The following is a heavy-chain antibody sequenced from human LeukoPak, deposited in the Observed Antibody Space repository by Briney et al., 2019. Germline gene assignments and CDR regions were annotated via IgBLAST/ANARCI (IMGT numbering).Heavy chain of an antibody. J-gene: IGHJ5*02. CDR3: ASSSGDFNWFDP. CDR2: INSDGSST. D-gene: IGHD3-22*01. V-gene: IGHV3-74*01. Sequence: PGGSLRLSCAASGFTFSRYWMHWVRQAPGKGLVWVSRINSDGSSTNYADSVKGRFTISRDNAKNTLYLQMNSLRVEETAVYYCASSSGDFNWFDPWGQGTLVTVSS. CDR1: GFTFSRYW.